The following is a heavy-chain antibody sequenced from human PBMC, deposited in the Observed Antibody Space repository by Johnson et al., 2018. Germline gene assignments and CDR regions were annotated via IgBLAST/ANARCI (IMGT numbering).Heavy chain of an antibody. CDR1: GFSFSSYG. CDR3: ARESGGH. CDR2: ISYEGSNK. V-gene: IGHV3-30*03. D-gene: IGHD6-25*01. J-gene: IGHJ1*01. Sequence: QVQLQESGGGVVQPGRSLRLSCEASGFSFSSYGMHWVRQAPGKGLEWVARISYEGSNKVYADSMKGRFTISRDNSKSTLYLQRNSLRAEDTAVYYCARESGGHWGQGTLVTVSS.